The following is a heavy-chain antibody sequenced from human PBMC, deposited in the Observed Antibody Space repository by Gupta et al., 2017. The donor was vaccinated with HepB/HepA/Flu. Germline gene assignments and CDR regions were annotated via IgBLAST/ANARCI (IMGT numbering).Heavy chain of an antibody. CDR3: AKGIGGWYYGYFFDY. J-gene: IGHJ4*02. V-gene: IGHV3-30*18. CDR1: VFTFRDYA. Sequence: QVQLVESGGGVVQPGRSLRLSCASSVFTFRDYAMNWVRQAPGKGLEWVAVLSYHGGNIQYADSVKGRFTISRDNSKNTLYLEMDSLRDEDTAMYYCAKGIGGWYYGYFFDYWGQGTLVTVSA. CDR2: LSYHGGNI. D-gene: IGHD3-16*01.